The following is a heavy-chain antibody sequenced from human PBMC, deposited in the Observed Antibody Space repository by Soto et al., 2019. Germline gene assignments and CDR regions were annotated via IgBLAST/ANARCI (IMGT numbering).Heavy chain of an antibody. CDR3: ASSYYDFWSGYYEGVPNYYGMDV. D-gene: IGHD3-3*01. J-gene: IGHJ6*02. CDR1: GFTFSSYS. CDR2: ISSSSSYI. V-gene: IGHV3-21*01. Sequence: PGGSLRLSCAASGFTFSSYSMNWVRQAPGKGLEWVSSISSSSSYIYYADSVKGRFTISRDNAKNSLYLQMNSLRAEDTAVYYCASSYYDFWSGYYEGVPNYYGMDVWGQGTTVTVSS.